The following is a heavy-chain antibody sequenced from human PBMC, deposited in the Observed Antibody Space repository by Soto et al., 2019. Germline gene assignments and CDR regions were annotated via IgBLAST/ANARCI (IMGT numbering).Heavy chain of an antibody. D-gene: IGHD2-15*01. CDR2: MYYSGGT. Sequence: PSETLSLTRTVSRSSISYYYWRWIRQPPGKGLEWIGYMYYSGGTYYNPSLNSRVTISVDTSKIQFSLRLTSVTAADTAVYYCVRGGYCNGSGCRGAFYYFLYGLDDWGQVPSVTASS. CDR3: VRGGYCNGSGCRGAFYYFLYGLDD. CDR1: RSSISYYY. V-gene: IGHV4-59*01. J-gene: IGHJ6*01.